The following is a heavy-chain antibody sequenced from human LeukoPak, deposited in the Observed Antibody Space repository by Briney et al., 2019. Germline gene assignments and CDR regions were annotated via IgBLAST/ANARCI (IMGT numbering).Heavy chain of an antibody. D-gene: IGHD3-22*01. CDR3: ARANQYDGTGHPHASDI. V-gene: IGHV3-33*01. CDR1: GFTFNFYG. CDR2: IWDDGTLK. J-gene: IGHJ3*02. Sequence: GGSLRLSCVASGFTFNFYGMHWVRQAPGKGLEWVAVIWDDGTLKYYSDSVKGRFNISRDNSKKMLHLEMNSLRAEDTALYFCARANQYDGTGHPHASDIWGQGTMVYVSS.